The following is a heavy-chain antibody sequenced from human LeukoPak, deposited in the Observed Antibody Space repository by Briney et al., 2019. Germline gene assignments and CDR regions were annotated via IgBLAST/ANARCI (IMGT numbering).Heavy chain of an antibody. Sequence: GASVKVSCKASGGTFSTYGVSWVRQAPGQGLEWMGGIIPVFGSTNYAQKFQGRVTITADETTSTVYMEVSSLRSEDTAVYYCARDTPGAMATDYWGQGTLVTVSS. D-gene: IGHD4/OR15-4a*01. J-gene: IGHJ4*02. CDR3: ARDTPGAMATDY. CDR2: IIPVFGST. CDR1: GGTFSTYG. V-gene: IGHV1-69*01.